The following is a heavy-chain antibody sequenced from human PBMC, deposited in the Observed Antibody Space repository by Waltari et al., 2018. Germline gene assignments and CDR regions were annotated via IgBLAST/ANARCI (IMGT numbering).Heavy chain of an antibody. Sequence: QVQLQESGPGLVKPSATLYLTCTVSGGSISSYSWSWIRQPAGKGLEWIGRIYTSGSTYYNPSLKSRVTMSVDMSKNQFSLRLSSVTAADTAVYYCAREGQQLVTFDSWGQGTLVTVSS. J-gene: IGHJ4*02. V-gene: IGHV4-4*07. CDR1: GGSISSYS. CDR2: IYTSGST. D-gene: IGHD6-13*01. CDR3: AREGQQLVTFDS.